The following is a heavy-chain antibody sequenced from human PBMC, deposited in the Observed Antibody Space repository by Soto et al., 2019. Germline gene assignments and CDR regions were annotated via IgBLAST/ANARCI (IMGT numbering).Heavy chain of an antibody. CDR2: ISSGGRSI. V-gene: IGHV3-21*01. Sequence: GGSLRLSCAASGFTFSDYSMNWVRQSPGKGLEWVASISSGGRSIYYSDSVKGRFTISRDNAQNSLFLHMSSLRAEDTAVYYCAREDAKYSSGWYDWFDSWGQGTLVTVSS. D-gene: IGHD6-19*01. CDR3: AREDAKYSSGWYDWFDS. CDR1: GFTFSDYS. J-gene: IGHJ5*01.